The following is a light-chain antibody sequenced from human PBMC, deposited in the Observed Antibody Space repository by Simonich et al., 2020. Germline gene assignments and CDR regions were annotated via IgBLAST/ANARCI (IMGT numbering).Light chain of an antibody. CDR3: QTWGTGILV. V-gene: IGLV4-69*01. Sequence: QLVLTQSPSASAFLGASVKLTCTLSSGHSSYAIAWHQQQPEKGPRYLMKLNSGGSHSKGDGIPDRFSGSSSGAERYLTISSLQSEDEADYYCQTWGTGILVFGGGTKLTVL. CDR1: SGHSSYA. CDR2: LNSGGSH. J-gene: IGLJ3*02.